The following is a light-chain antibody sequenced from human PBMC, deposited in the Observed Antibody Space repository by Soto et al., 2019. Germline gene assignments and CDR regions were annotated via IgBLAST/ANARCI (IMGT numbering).Light chain of an antibody. CDR3: QQCHATPLT. Sequence: EIVLTQSPGTLSLSPGERATLSCRASRTLSNSFIAWYQQKPGQAPRLLIYGASSRATGIPDRFSGSGYGTDFTLTITTLQPEDVGIYYCQQCHATPLTFGQGTRLEIK. J-gene: IGKJ5*01. CDR1: RTLSNSF. CDR2: GAS. V-gene: IGKV3-20*01.